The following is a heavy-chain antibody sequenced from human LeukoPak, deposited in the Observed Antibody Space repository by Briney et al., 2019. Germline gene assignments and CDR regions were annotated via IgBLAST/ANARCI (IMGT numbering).Heavy chain of an antibody. CDR3: ARDGGYGHYDY. Sequence: SQTLFLTCAVSGGSISSGDYSWSWIRQPPGKGLEWIGYIYHSGRTFYNPSLKSRVTISVDTSKNQISLEVTSVTAADTAVYYCARDGGYGHYDYWGRGTLVTVSS. CDR2: IYHSGRT. D-gene: IGHD5-18*01. J-gene: IGHJ4*02. CDR1: GGSISSGDYS. V-gene: IGHV4-30-2*01.